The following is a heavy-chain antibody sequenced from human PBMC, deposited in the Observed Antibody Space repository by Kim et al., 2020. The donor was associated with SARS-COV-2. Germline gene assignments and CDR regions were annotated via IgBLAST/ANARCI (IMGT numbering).Heavy chain of an antibody. Sequence: GGSLRLSCSASGFTFISYWMHWVRQAPGMGLVWVSRINSDGSSPSYADSVKGRFTISRDNAKNTLYLQMNSPRAEDTAVYYCAWSFGELPGGYWGQGTLVTVSS. CDR2: INSDGSSP. CDR1: GFTFISYW. V-gene: IGHV3-74*01. CDR3: AWSFGELPGGY. J-gene: IGHJ4*02. D-gene: IGHD3-10*01.